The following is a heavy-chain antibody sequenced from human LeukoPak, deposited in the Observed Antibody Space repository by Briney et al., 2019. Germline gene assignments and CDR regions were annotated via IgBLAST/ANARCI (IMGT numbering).Heavy chain of an antibody. CDR2: TRYDEDNK. D-gene: IGHD3-22*01. J-gene: IGHJ4*02. CDR3: ARRPGGYYDSNGILEYFDY. Sequence: GGSLRLSCAASGFTFSSYGMNWVRQAPGKGLEWVAFTRYDEDNKYYAESVKGRFTISRDNAKKSLYLQMNSLRAEDTAVYYCARRPGGYYDSNGILEYFDYWGQGILVTVSS. V-gene: IGHV3-30*02. CDR1: GFTFSSYG.